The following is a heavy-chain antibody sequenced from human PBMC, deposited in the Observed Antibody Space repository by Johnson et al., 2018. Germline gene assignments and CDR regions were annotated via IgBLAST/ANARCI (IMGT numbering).Heavy chain of an antibody. D-gene: IGHD1-26*01. Sequence: QVQLQESGPGLVKPSETLSLTCTVSGGSMRGFFWSWIRQPPAKGLEWIGYIYYSGTTNYNPSLKSRVTISVDTSKNQFSLKLNSVTAADTAVYYCARRAVMGGAFDIWGQGTMVTVSS. CDR1: GGSMRGFF. CDR2: IYYSGTT. J-gene: IGHJ3*02. V-gene: IGHV4-59*01. CDR3: ARRAVMGGAFDI.